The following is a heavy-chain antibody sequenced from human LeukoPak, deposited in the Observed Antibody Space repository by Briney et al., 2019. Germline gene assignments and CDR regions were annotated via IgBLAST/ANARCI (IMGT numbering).Heavy chain of an antibody. J-gene: IGHJ4*02. CDR1: GFTFSSYW. CDR2: VSSAGYTS. CDR3: AREQGAFDS. V-gene: IGHV3-74*01. Sequence: PGGSLRLSCAASGFTFSSYWMSWVRQAPGKGLVWVSHVSSAGYTSRYADSVKGRFTISRDNAKNTLYLQMNSLRAEDTAVYYCAREQGAFDSWGQGTLVTVSS.